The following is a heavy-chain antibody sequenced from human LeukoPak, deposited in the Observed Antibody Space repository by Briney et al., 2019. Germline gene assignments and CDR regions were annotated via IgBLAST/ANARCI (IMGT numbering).Heavy chain of an antibody. CDR1: GYTFTSYD. CDR3: ARGPRNIVVVPAAYGGGDY. Sequence: ASVKVSCKASGYTFTSYDINWVRQATGQGLEWMGWMNPNSGKKGYAKKFQGRVTMTRNTSISTAYMELSSLRSEDTAVYYWARGPRNIVVVPAAYGGGDYWGQGTLVTVSS. V-gene: IGHV1-8*01. CDR2: MNPNSGKK. J-gene: IGHJ4*02. D-gene: IGHD2-2*01.